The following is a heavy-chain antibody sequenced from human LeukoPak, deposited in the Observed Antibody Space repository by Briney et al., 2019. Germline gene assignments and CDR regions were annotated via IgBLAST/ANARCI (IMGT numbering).Heavy chain of an antibody. V-gene: IGHV3-33*01. Sequence: GGSLRLSCAASGFTFSSYGMHWVRQAPGKGLEWVAVIWYDGSNKYYADSVKGRFAVSRDNSKNTVYLQMNSLRAEDTAVYYCARDPGDYVGNDAFDIWGQGTMVTVSS. D-gene: IGHD4-17*01. CDR1: GFTFSSYG. CDR2: IWYDGSNK. J-gene: IGHJ3*02. CDR3: ARDPGDYVGNDAFDI.